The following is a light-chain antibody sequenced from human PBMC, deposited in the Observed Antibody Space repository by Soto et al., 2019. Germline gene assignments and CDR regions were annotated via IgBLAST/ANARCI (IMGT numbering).Light chain of an antibody. CDR1: QDISND. Sequence: DIQMTQSPSSLSASVGDRVTITCRASQDISNDLAWYQQRPGKAPQRLIYAASTLQSGVSPRFSGSGSGTEFALTISSLQPEDFVTYYCLQNNNYPTWTFGQGTKVDIK. CDR2: AAS. J-gene: IGKJ1*01. CDR3: LQNNNYPTWT. V-gene: IGKV1-17*01.